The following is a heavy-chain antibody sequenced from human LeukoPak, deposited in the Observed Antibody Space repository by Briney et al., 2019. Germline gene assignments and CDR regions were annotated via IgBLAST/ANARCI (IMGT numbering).Heavy chain of an antibody. V-gene: IGHV3-23*01. CDR3: ARSLLWFGDPIDY. Sequence: GGSLRLSCAAFGFTYSTYAMNWVRQAPGKGLEWVSSISGSGDNTYYGDSVKGRFIISRDNSKNMLYLQMISLRAEDTAIYYCARSLLWFGDPIDYWGQGTLVTVSS. CDR2: ISGSGDNT. J-gene: IGHJ4*02. CDR1: GFTYSTYA. D-gene: IGHD3-10*01.